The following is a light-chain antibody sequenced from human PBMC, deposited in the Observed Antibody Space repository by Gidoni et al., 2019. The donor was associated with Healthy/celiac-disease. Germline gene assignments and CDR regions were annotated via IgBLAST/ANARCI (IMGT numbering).Light chain of an antibody. Sequence: SSELTQDPAVSVALGQTVRITCQGDSRRSYYASWYQQKPGQAPVLVIYGKTNRPSGIPDRFSGSSSGNTASLTITGAQAEDEADYYCNSRDSSVTPPPVVFGGGTKLTVL. V-gene: IGLV3-19*01. J-gene: IGLJ2*01. CDR1: SRRSYY. CDR3: NSRDSSVTPPPVV. CDR2: GKT.